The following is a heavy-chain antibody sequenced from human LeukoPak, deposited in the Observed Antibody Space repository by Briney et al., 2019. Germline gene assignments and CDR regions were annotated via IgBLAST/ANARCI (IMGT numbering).Heavy chain of an antibody. V-gene: IGHV4-61*01. J-gene: IGHJ4*02. CDR2: INHSGST. CDR3: ARRFLEWLPIYFDY. D-gene: IGHD3-3*01. CDR1: GGSVSSGSYY. Sequence: SETLSLTCTVSGGSVSSGSYYWSWIRQPPGKGLEWIGEINHSGSTNYNPSLKSRVTISVDTSKNQFSLKLSSVTAADTAVYYCARRFLEWLPIYFDYWGQGTLVTVSS.